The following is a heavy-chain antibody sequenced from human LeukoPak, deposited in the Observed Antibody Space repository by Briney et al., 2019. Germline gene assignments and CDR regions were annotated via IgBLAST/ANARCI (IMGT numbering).Heavy chain of an antibody. CDR2: IYHSGST. V-gene: IGHV4-30-2*01. CDR1: GGSISSGGYY. D-gene: IGHD3-10*01. Sequence: SETLSLTCTVSGGSISSGGYYWSWIRQPPGKGLEWIGYIYHSGSTYYNPSLKSRVTISVDRSKNQFSLKLSSVTAADTAVYYCARDQTGIDYWGQGTLVTVSS. J-gene: IGHJ4*02. CDR3: ARDQTGIDY.